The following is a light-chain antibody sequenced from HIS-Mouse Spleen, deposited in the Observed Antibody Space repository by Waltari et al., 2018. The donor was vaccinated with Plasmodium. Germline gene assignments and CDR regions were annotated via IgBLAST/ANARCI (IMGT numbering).Light chain of an antibody. V-gene: IGLV3-1*01. CDR2: QDS. CDR3: QAWDGNTDYV. Sequence: SYELTQPPSVSVSPGQTASITCPGDKLGDKYACWYQQKPGQSPVLVIYQDSKRPPGIPERFSGSNSGNTATLPISGTQAMDEAEYYFQAWDGNTDYVVGTGTKVTVL. CDR1: KLGDKY. J-gene: IGLJ1*01.